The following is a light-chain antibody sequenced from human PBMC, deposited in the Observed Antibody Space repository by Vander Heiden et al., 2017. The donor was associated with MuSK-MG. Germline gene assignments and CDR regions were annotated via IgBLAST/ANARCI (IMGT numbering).Light chain of an antibody. CDR2: EVS. CDR3: SSYTITNRQA. J-gene: IGLJ1*01. Sequence: QSALTQPASVSGPPGQSITISCTGTSTDVGGYDYVSWYQQHPGKVPKLIMYEVSNRPSGVSSRFSGSRSGNTASLTISGLQAEDEADYYCSSYTITNRQAFGTGTWVTVL. V-gene: IGLV2-14*01. CDR1: STDVGGYDY.